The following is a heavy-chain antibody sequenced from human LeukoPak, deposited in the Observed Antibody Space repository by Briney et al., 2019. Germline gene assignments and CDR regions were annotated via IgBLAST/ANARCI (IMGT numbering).Heavy chain of an antibody. CDR2: ISSRSSNK. Sequence: PGGSLRLSCAASGFTFSTYWMSWVRQAPGKGLVWVSYISSRSSNKYYADSVKGRFTISRDNAKNSLYLQMDSLRVEDTAVYYCAREGWDLNALDIWGQGTMVTVSP. V-gene: IGHV3-48*04. CDR3: AREGWDLNALDI. J-gene: IGHJ3*02. D-gene: IGHD1-26*01. CDR1: GFTFSTYW.